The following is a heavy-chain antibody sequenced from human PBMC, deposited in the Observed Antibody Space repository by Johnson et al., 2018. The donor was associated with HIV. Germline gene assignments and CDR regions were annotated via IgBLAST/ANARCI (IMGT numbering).Heavy chain of an antibody. CDR3: ARGGEYSSSLYAFDI. CDR2: ISYDGSNK. CDR1: GFTFSSYA. Sequence: QMLLVESGGGVVQPGRSLRLSCVASGFTFSSYAMHWVRQAPGKGLEWVAVISYDGSNKYYADSVKGRFTISRDNSKNTLYLQMNSLRAEDTAVYYCARGGEYSSSLYAFDIWGQGTMVTVSS. J-gene: IGHJ3*02. D-gene: IGHD6-13*01. V-gene: IGHV3-30*04.